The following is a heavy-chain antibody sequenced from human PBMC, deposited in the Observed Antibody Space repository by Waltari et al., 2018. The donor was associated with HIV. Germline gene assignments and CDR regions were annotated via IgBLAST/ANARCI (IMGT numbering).Heavy chain of an antibody. CDR2: ISGRGGST. Sequence: EVQLLESGGGLVQPGGSLRLSCAASGFTFTSYALTWVRQAPGRGLDWVSAISGRGGSTYYADSVKGRFTISRDNSKNTLYLQMNSLRAEDTAVYYCAKKEIYDSSGYTYWYFDLWGRGTLVTVSS. V-gene: IGHV3-23*01. CDR1: GFTFTSYA. D-gene: IGHD3-22*01. CDR3: AKKEIYDSSGYTYWYFDL. J-gene: IGHJ2*01.